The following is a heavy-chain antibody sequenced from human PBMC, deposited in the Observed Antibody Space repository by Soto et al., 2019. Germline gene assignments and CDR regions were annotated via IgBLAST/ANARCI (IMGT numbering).Heavy chain of an antibody. D-gene: IGHD7-27*01. V-gene: IGHV4-59*01. Sequence: PSETLSLTCTVSGCSISSYYWSWLRQSPGKRLEWIGYIHYSGITKYNPSLKSRVTISLDTSKNQFSLKLSSVTAADSAVYYCARHPGASFDYWGQGTLVTVSS. CDR3: ARHPGASFDY. J-gene: IGHJ4*02. CDR1: GCSISSYY. CDR2: IHYSGIT.